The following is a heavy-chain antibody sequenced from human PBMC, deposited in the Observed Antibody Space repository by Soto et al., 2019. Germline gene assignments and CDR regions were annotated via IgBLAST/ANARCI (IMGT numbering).Heavy chain of an antibody. CDR3: ARALRFWSGYYGY. CDR1: GYTFTSYA. J-gene: IGHJ4*02. D-gene: IGHD3-3*01. V-gene: IGHV1-3*01. Sequence: QVQLVQSGAEVKKPGASVKVSCKASGYTFTSYAMHWVRQAPGQRLEWRGWINAGNGNTKYSQKFQGRVTITRDTPASTAYMELSSLRSEDTAVYYCARALRFWSGYYGYWGQGTLVTVSS. CDR2: INAGNGNT.